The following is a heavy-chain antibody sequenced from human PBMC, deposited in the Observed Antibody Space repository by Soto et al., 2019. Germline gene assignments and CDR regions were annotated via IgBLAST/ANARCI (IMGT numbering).Heavy chain of an antibody. V-gene: IGHV3-23*01. Sequence: EVQLLESGGGLVQPEGSLRLSCAASGFTFSSYAMSWVRQAPGKGLEWVSAISGSGGSTYYAGSVKGRFTISRDNSKNTLYLQMNSLRAEDTAVYYCAKPPHRYSSSWYYYYWGQGTLVTVSS. J-gene: IGHJ4*02. CDR1: GFTFSSYA. CDR2: ISGSGGST. D-gene: IGHD6-13*01. CDR3: AKPPHRYSSSWYYYY.